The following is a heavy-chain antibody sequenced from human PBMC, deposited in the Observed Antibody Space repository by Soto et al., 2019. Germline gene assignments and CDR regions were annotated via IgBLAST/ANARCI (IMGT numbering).Heavy chain of an antibody. D-gene: IGHD3-3*01. Sequence: SVKVSCKASGFTFTSSAMQWVRQARGQRLEWIGWIVVGSGNTNYAQKFQERVTITRDMSTSTAYMELSSLRSEDTAVYYCAAGGVAIFGVAYAFDIWGQGTMVTVSS. CDR1: GFTFTSSA. CDR2: IVVGSGNT. J-gene: IGHJ3*02. V-gene: IGHV1-58*02. CDR3: AAGGVAIFGVAYAFDI.